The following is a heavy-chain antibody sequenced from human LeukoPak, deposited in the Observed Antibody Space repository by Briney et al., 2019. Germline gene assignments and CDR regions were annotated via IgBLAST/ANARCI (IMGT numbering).Heavy chain of an antibody. Sequence: SETLSLTCTVSGGSISSGTYYWDWIRQPPGKGLEWIGSIYYSESPYYNPSLKSRVTISVDTSKNQFSLKLGSVTAADTAVYYCRRVSAAAGTRQFDYWGQGTLVTVSS. CDR3: RRVSAAAGTRQFDY. CDR2: IYYSESP. J-gene: IGHJ4*02. D-gene: IGHD6-13*01. V-gene: IGHV4-39*07. CDR1: GGSISSGTYY.